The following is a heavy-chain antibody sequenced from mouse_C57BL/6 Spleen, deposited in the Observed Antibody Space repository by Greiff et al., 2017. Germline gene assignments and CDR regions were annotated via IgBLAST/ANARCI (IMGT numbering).Heavy chain of an antibody. V-gene: IGHV1-9*01. CDR1: GYTFTGYW. CDR3: ARGGLRPYYFDY. CDR2: LLPGRGST. Sequence: QVQLQQSGAELMKPGASVKLSCKATGYTFTGYWIEWVKQRPGHGLEWIGELLPGRGSTNYNEKFKGKATFTADTSTNTAYMQLSSLTTEDSAIYYCARGGLRPYYFDYWGQGTTLTVSS. J-gene: IGHJ2*01. D-gene: IGHD2-4*01.